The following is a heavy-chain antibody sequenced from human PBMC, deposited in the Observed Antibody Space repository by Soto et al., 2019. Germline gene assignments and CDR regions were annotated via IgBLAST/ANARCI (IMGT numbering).Heavy chain of an antibody. D-gene: IGHD3-16*01. Sequence: QVQLQESGPGLVKPSQTLSLTCTVSDDSISSKYYYWSWIRQHPGKGLEWIGYFHYTGSTYFNPSLKSRGTISIDTSKNLFSLNLSSVTAADAAVYSCARVGDLGDRRPYWGQGTLVTVSS. CDR1: DDSISSKYYY. CDR2: FHYTGST. V-gene: IGHV4-31*03. J-gene: IGHJ4*02. CDR3: ARVGDLGDRRPY.